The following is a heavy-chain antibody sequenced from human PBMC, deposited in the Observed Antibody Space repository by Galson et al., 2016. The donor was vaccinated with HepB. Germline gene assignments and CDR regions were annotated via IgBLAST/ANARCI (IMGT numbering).Heavy chain of an antibody. J-gene: IGHJ6*02. CDR1: GGSIRSTYH. Sequence: TLSLTCTVSGGSIRSTYHWSWIRHRPGKGLEWIGYIYSKGSTYYNPSFKSRLTISIDTSKNQFSLNLTSVTAADTAFYYCARGDYVMDVWGQGTTVTVSS. V-gene: IGHV4-31*03. CDR2: IYSKGST. CDR3: ARGDYVMDV.